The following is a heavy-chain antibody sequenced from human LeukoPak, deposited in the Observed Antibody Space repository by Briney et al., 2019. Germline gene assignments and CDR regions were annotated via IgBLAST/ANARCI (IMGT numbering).Heavy chain of an antibody. J-gene: IGHJ4*02. CDR1: GYTLTELS. CDR3: ATVLYDILTGYYNVIGYFDY. D-gene: IGHD3-9*01. CDR2: FDPEDGET. Sequence: ASVTVSCKVSGYTLTELSMHWVRQAPGKGREWMGGFDPEDGETIYAQKFQGRVTMTEDTSTHTAYMELSSLRSEDTAVYYCATVLYDILTGYYNVIGYFDYWGQGTLVTVSS. V-gene: IGHV1-24*01.